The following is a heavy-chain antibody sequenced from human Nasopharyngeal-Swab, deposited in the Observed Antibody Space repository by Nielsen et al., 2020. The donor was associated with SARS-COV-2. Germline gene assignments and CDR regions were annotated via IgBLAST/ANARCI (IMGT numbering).Heavy chain of an antibody. CDR1: GFTFSIYA. V-gene: IGHV3-23*01. D-gene: IGHD6-19*01. Sequence: GESLKISCSASGFTFSIYAMSWVRQAPGKGLEWVSAISGSGGSTYYADSVKGRFTISRDNSKNTLYLQMNSLRAEDTAVYYCAKGASSGWNYFDYWGQGTLVTVSS. CDR3: AKGASSGWNYFDY. J-gene: IGHJ4*02. CDR2: ISGSGGST.